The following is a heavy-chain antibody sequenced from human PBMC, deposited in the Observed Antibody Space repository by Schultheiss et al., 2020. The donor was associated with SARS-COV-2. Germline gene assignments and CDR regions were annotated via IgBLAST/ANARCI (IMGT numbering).Heavy chain of an antibody. D-gene: IGHD3-9*01. Sequence: GGSLRLSCAASGFTFSSYEMNWVRQAPGKGLEWVSYISGSGSIKYYADSVKGRFTISRDNAKNSLYLQMNSLRAEDTAVYYCARVPEPRYYDILTGYSRIFYYYYGMDVWGQGTTVTVSS. CDR1: GFTFSSYE. CDR2: ISGSGSIK. V-gene: IGHV3-48*03. CDR3: ARVPEPRYYDILTGYSRIFYYYYGMDV. J-gene: IGHJ6*02.